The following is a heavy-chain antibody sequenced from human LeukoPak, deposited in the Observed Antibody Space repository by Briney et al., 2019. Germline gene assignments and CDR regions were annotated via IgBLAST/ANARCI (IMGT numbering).Heavy chain of an antibody. J-gene: IGHJ2*01. V-gene: IGHV4-59*01. CDR3: ASYGPGSWYFDL. CDR1: GGSISSYY. CDR2: IYYSGST. D-gene: IGHD1-26*01. Sequence: SETLSLTCTVSGGSISSYYWSWIRQPPGKGLEWIGYIYYSGSTNYNPSLKSRVTISVDTSKNQFSLKLSSVTAADTAVYYCASYGPGSWYFDLWGRGTLVTVSS.